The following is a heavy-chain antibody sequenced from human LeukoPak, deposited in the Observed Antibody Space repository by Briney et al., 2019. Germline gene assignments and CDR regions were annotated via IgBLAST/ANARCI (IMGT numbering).Heavy chain of an antibody. D-gene: IGHD2-2*02. V-gene: IGHV1-46*01. CDR1: GYTFTSYY. Sequence: ASVKVSCKASGYTFTSYYMHWVRQAPGQGLEWMGIINPSGGSTSYAQKFQGRVTMTRDTSTSTVYMELSSLRSEDTAVYYCAEGIVVVPAAIGLSWFDPWGQGTLVTVSS. J-gene: IGHJ5*02. CDR3: AEGIVVVPAAIGLSWFDP. CDR2: INPSGGST.